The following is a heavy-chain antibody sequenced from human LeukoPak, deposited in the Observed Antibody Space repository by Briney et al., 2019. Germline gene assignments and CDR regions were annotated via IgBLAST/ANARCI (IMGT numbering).Heavy chain of an antibody. CDR3: ARPLDFGGNSNWYFDL. CDR1: EFSFINYC. V-gene: IGHV5-51*01. J-gene: IGHJ2*01. D-gene: IGHD4-23*01. Sequence: GESLKISCKGTEFSFINYCIAWVRQMPGKGLEWMGIIYPGDSDTKISPSFEGQVTISADKSISTAYLHLSGLKASDTAMYYCARPLDFGGNSNWYFDLWGRGTLLTVSS. CDR2: IYPGDSDT.